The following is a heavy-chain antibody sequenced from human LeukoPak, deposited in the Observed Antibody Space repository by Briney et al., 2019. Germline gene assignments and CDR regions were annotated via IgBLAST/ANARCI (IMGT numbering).Heavy chain of an antibody. Sequence: GGSLRLSCAASGFTFSSYEMNWVRQAPGKGLEWVSYISSSGSTIYYADSVKGRFTISRDNAKNSLYLQMNSLRAEDTAVYYCARVSSSSSFSFLFDYWGQGTQVTVSS. V-gene: IGHV3-48*03. CDR1: GFTFSSYE. CDR2: ISSSGSTI. D-gene: IGHD6-6*01. CDR3: ARVSSSSSFSFLFDY. J-gene: IGHJ4*02.